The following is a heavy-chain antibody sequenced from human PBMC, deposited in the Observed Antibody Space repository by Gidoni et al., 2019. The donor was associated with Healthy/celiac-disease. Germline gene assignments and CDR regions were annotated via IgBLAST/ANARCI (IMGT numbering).Heavy chain of an antibody. CDR2: INPNSGGT. Sequence: QVPLVQSGAEVKKPGASVKVSCKASGYTFTGYYMHWVRQAPGQGLEWMGWINPNSGGTNTSISTAYMELSRLRSDDTAVYYCARDFGDYGDYVGYFDYWGQGTLVTVSS. V-gene: IGHV1-2*02. CDR1: GYTFTGYY. J-gene: IGHJ4*02. CDR3: ARDFGDYGDYVGYFDY. D-gene: IGHD4-17*01.